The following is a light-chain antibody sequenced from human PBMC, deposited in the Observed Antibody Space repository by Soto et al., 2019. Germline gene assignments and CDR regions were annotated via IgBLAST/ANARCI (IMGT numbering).Light chain of an antibody. CDR1: QSVTTN. Sequence: ETVMTQSPATLSASPGERATLSCRASQSVTTNFAWYQKKPGQAPRLLIYNAFTRATGVAARFSGSGSGTDFTLTISSLQSEDFALYYCQQYNNWPPFTFGQGTKVDIK. CDR3: QQYNNWPPFT. J-gene: IGKJ2*01. CDR2: NAF. V-gene: IGKV3-15*01.